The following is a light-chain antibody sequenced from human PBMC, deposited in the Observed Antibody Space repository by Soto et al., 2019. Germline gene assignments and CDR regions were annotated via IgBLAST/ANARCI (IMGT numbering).Light chain of an antibody. CDR2: DVS. CDR3: SSFKSSSSSYV. CDR1: SSDIGGCNY. Sequence: QSALTQPATVSGSPGQSITISCTGTSSDIGGCNYVSWYQQHPGKAPKLVIYDVSNRPSGVSNRFSAPKSANTASPTISGLHAEEEADYYCSSFKSSSSSYVFGTGTKLTVL. J-gene: IGLJ1*01. V-gene: IGLV2-14*03.